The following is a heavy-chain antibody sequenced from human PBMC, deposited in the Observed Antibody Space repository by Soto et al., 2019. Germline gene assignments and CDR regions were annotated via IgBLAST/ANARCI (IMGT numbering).Heavy chain of an antibody. D-gene: IGHD3-10*01. J-gene: IGHJ6*02. CDR3: ARATFGSGSYYAPTNYYYYGLDV. V-gene: IGHV1-69*13. Sequence: ASVKVSCKASGGTFSSYAISWVRQAPGQGLEWMGGIIPIFGTANYAQKFQGRVTITADESTSTAYMELSSLRSEDTAVYYCARATFGSGSYYAPTNYYYYGLDVWGQGTTVTVSS. CDR1: GGTFSSYA. CDR2: IIPIFGTA.